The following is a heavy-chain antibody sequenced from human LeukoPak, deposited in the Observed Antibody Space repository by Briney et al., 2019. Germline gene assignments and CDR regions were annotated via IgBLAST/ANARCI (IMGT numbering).Heavy chain of an antibody. Sequence: GGSLRLSCAASGFTFSSYSMSWVRQAPGKGLEWVSVIYSGGSTYYADSVKGRFTISRDNSKNTLYLQMNSLRAEDTAVYYCARVPDTAMVTGWFDPWGQGTLVTVSS. CDR2: IYSGGST. CDR1: GFTFSSYS. CDR3: ARVPDTAMVTGWFDP. V-gene: IGHV3-66*01. D-gene: IGHD5-18*01. J-gene: IGHJ5*02.